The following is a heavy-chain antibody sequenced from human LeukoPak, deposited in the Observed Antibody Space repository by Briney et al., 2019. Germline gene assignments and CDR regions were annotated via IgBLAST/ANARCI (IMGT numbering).Heavy chain of an antibody. CDR3: ARSVFPYYSGSGSPYNVDVRQNSYFDF. D-gene: IGHD3-10*01. J-gene: IGHJ4*02. CDR1: GYTFTSYG. CDR2: INPSVGTT. V-gene: IGHV1-46*01. Sequence: ASVKVSCKASGYTFTSYGISWVRQAPGQGLEWMGTINPSVGTTRSAKGRASLTRDTSTSTVYMALSTLRSEDTAVYYCARSVFPYYSGSGSPYNVDVRQNSYFDFWGQGTLVTVSS.